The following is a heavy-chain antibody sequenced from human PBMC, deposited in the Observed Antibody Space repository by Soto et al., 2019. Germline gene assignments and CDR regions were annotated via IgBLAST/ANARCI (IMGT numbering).Heavy chain of an antibody. CDR1: GGSISSSSYY. CDR2: IYYSGST. Sequence: QLQLQESGPGLVKPSETLSLTCTVSGGSISSSSYYWGWIRQPPGKGLEWIGSIYYSGSTYYNPSLKSRVTISVDTSKNQFSLKLSSVTAADTAVYYCARPPHYDPWVNYGMDVWGQGTTVTVSS. D-gene: IGHD3-3*01. V-gene: IGHV4-39*01. CDR3: ARPPHYDPWVNYGMDV. J-gene: IGHJ6*02.